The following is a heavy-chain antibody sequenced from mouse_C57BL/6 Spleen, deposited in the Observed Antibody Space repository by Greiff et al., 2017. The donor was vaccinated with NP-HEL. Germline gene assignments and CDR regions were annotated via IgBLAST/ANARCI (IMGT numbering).Heavy chain of an antibody. CDR1: GYSFTGYF. CDR2: INPYNGDT. CDR3: ARGAYGSSPWFAY. Sequence: VQLQQSGPELVKPGDSVKISCKASGYSFTGYFMNWVMQSHGKSLEWIGRINPYNGDTFYNQKFKGKATLTVDKSSSTAHMERRSLTSEDSAVYYCARGAYGSSPWFAYWGQGTLVTVSA. D-gene: IGHD1-1*01. J-gene: IGHJ3*01. V-gene: IGHV1-20*01.